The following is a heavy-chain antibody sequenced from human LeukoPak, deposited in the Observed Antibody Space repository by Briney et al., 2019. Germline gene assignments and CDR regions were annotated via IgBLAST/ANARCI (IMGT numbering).Heavy chain of an antibody. J-gene: IGHJ4*02. V-gene: IGHV3-48*01. CDR2: IGIDSGNK. Sequence: GGSLRLSCTASGFPFIEYSMNWVRQAPGKGLEWISYIGIDSGNKKYADSVRGRFTISTDKAKNSLYLQMNSLRVEDTAVYYCARDHNYAFDNWGQGTLVSVAS. CDR1: GFPFIEYS. D-gene: IGHD1-1*01. CDR3: ARDHNYAFDN.